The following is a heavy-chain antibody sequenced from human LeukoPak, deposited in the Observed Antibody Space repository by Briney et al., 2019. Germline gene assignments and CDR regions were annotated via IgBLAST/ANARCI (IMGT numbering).Heavy chain of an antibody. V-gene: IGHV3-7*01. CDR3: ARPRVPDS. CDR2: ISPDGSET. J-gene: IGHJ4*02. CDR1: GFTFSSSW. Sequence: PGGSLRLSCAASGFTFSSSWMSWVRQAPGKGLEWVANISPDGSETNYVDSVKGRFTISRDNAKNSLYLQMNSLRAEDTAVYYCARPRVPDSWGQGTPVIVSS.